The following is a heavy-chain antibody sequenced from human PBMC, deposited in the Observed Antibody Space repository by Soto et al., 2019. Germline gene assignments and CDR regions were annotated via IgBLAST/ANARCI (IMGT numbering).Heavy chain of an antibody. J-gene: IGHJ4*02. V-gene: IGHV4-34*01. CDR2: INHRGST. Sequence: QVQLQQWGAGLLKPSETLSLACAVYGGSFSGYYWTWIRQPPGKGLEWIGEINHRGSTNHNPSLKSRLTVSVDTSKNHFSLKLRSVTAADTAVYYCARRPSGDYGVDYWGQGTLVTVSS. CDR3: ARRPSGDYGVDY. D-gene: IGHD2-21*02. CDR1: GGSFSGYY.